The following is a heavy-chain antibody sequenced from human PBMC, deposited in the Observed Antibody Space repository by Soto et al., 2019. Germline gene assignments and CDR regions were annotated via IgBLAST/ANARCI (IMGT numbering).Heavy chain of an antibody. Sequence: PGGSLRLSCAASGFTFSSYGMHWVRQAPGKGLEWVAVISYDGSNKYYADSVKGRFTISRDNSKNTLYLQMNSLRAEDTAVYYCAKDGLRSGYAQLYYYYGMDVWGQGTTVTVSS. D-gene: IGHD3-3*01. CDR1: GFTFSSYG. CDR3: AKDGLRSGYAQLYYYYGMDV. CDR2: ISYDGSNK. J-gene: IGHJ6*02. V-gene: IGHV3-30*18.